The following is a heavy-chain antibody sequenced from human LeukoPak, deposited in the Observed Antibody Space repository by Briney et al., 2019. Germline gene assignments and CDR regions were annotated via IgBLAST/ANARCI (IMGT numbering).Heavy chain of an antibody. J-gene: IGHJ5*02. CDR3: ARVDHYDFWVFP. D-gene: IGHD3-3*01. CDR1: GGSISSSSFY. Sequence: SETLSLTCTVSGGSISSSSFYWGWIRQPPGKGLEWIGSIYYSGSTYYNPSLKSRVTISVDTSKNQFSLKLSSMTAADTAVCYCARVDHYDFWVFPWGQGTLVTVSS. V-gene: IGHV4-39*07. CDR2: IYYSGST.